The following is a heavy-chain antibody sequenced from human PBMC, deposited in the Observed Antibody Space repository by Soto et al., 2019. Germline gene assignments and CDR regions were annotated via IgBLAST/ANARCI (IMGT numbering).Heavy chain of an antibody. Sequence: EVQLVESGGGLAQPGGSLRLSCVASGFSFSDYEMNWVRQAPGKGLEWVAYISSGRSTIHYADSVRGRFTVSRDNARNSLYLQMNTLSVEDTALYYCARDRAAGGYWGQGTLVTVSS. D-gene: IGHD6-13*01. V-gene: IGHV3-48*03. CDR1: GFSFSDYE. CDR2: ISSGRSTI. J-gene: IGHJ4*02. CDR3: ARDRAAGGY.